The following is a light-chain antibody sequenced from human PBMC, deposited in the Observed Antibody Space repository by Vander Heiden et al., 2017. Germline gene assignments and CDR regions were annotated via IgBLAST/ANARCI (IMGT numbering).Light chain of an antibody. CDR1: SSNIGSNY. CDR3: AAWDDSLSGPV. V-gene: IGLV1-47*01. CDR2: RNN. Sequence: QSVLTQPPSASGTPGQRATISCSGSSSNIGSNYVSWYQQPPGTAPKLLIYRNNQRPSGVPDRFSGSKSGTSASLAISGLRSEDEADYYCAAWDDSLSGPVFGGGTKLTVL. J-gene: IGLJ2*01.